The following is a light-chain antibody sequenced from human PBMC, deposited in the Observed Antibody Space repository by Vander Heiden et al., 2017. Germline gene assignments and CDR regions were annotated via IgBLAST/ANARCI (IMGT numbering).Light chain of an antibody. CDR3: QKYYSNFTWT. CDR1: QSVLSNSNNKYL. Sequence: DSVMTQSPDSLAVSLGERAPITCKSSQSVLSNSNNKYLLAWYQQKPGQPPKLLIYWASARESGVPDRFSGSGSGTDFTLTISSLQAEDVAVYYCQKYYSNFTWTFGQGTKVEIK. V-gene: IGKV4-1*01. J-gene: IGKJ1*01. CDR2: WAS.